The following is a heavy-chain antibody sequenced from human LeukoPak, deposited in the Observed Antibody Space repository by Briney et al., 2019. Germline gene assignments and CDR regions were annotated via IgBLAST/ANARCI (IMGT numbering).Heavy chain of an antibody. CDR3: ARLGDSSGYYYGMDV. CDR2: IYYSGST. D-gene: IGHD3-22*01. CDR1: GGSISSYY. V-gene: IGHV4-59*08. Sequence: SETLSLTCTASGGSISSYYWSWIRQPPGKGLEWIGYIYYSGSTNYNPSLKSRVTISVDTSKNQFSLKLSSVTAADTAVYYCARLGDSSGYYYGMDVWGQGTTVTVSS. J-gene: IGHJ6*02.